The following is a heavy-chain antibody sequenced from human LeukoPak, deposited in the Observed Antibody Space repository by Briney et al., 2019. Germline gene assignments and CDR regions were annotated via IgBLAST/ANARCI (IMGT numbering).Heavy chain of an antibody. CDR1: GYTFTSYG. J-gene: IGHJ5*02. CDR3: ARDLPPMVRGVSDWFDP. CDR2: ISAYNGNT. Sequence: GASVKVSCKASGYTFTSYGISWVRQAPGQGLEWMGWISAYNGNTNYAQKLQGRVTMTTDTSTSTAYMELRGLRSDDTAVYYCARDLPPMVRGVSDWFDPWGQGTLVTVSS. V-gene: IGHV1-18*01. D-gene: IGHD3-10*01.